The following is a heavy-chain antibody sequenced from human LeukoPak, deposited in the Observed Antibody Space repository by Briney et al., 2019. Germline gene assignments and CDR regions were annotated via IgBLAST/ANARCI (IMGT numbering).Heavy chain of an antibody. D-gene: IGHD2-2*01. J-gene: IGHJ4*02. V-gene: IGHV3-21*01. CDR1: GFTFSTYT. CDR3: ARGYQRPDY. CDR2: ISSSSNNI. Sequence: GGSLRLSCAASGFTFSTYTMNWVRQTPGKGLEWVSSISSSSNNINYADSVKGRFTISRDNAMNSVHLQMNSLRVEDTAVYYCARGYQRPDYWGQGTLITVSS.